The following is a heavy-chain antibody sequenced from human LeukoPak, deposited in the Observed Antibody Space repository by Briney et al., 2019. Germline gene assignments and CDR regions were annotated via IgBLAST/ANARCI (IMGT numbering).Heavy chain of an antibody. J-gene: IGHJ4*02. CDR1: GFTFSSYW. CDR3: ARVANKWITIFGVDPYYFDY. D-gene: IGHD3-3*01. V-gene: IGHV3-7*01. Sequence: GGSLRLSCAASGFTFSSYWMHWVRQAPGKGLEWVANIKQDGSEKYYVDSVKGRFTISRDNAKNSLYLQMNSLRAEDTAVYYCARVANKWITIFGVDPYYFDYWGQGTLVTVSS. CDR2: IKQDGSEK.